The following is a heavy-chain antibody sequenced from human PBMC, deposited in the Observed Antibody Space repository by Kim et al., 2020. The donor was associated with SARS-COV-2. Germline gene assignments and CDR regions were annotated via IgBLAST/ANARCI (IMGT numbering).Heavy chain of an antibody. CDR3: ARDLKGRPGIAVEDEWELLRADYSYDYMDV. D-gene: IGHD6-19*01. Sequence: ASVKVSCKASGYTFTSYYMHWVRQAPGQGLEWMGIINPSGGSTSYAQKFQGRVTMTRDTSTSTVYMELSSLRSEDTAVYYCARDLKGRPGIAVEDEWELLRADYSYDYMDVWGKGTTVTVSS. J-gene: IGHJ6*03. CDR1: GYTFTSYY. CDR2: INPSGGST. V-gene: IGHV1-46*01.